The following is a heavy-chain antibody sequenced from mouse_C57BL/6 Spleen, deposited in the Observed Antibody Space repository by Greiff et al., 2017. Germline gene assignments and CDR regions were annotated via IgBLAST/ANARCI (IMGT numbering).Heavy chain of an antibody. V-gene: IGHV1-55*01. D-gene: IGHD2-2*01. CDR3: ARYGYESWFAY. CDR2: IYPGSGST. Sequence: VQLQQSGAELVKPGASVKMSCKASGYTFTSYWITWVKQRPGQGLEWIGDIYPGSGSTNYNEKFKSKATLTVDTSSSTAYMQLSSLTSEDSAFEYCARYGYESWFAYWGQGTLVTVSA. CDR1: GYTFTSYW. J-gene: IGHJ3*01.